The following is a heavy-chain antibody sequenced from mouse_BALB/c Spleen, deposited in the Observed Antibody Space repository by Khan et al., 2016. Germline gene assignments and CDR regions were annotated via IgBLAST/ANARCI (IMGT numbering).Heavy chain of an antibody. CDR3: RLTISSDSSQSILYLQMNALGAEARAPYYCAQENYRYAWFGY. D-gene: IGHD2-14*01. CDR2: IRNKANGYTR. V-gene: IGHV7-3*02. CDR1: GFTFTDYY. J-gene: IGHJ3*01. Sequence: EVELVESGGGLVQPGGSLRLSCATSGFTFTDYYMSWVRQPPGKALEWLGFIRNKANGYTREYSASVKGRFTISRDNSQSILHLQMNTLRAETRASAHARLTISSDSSQSILYLQMNALGAEARAPYYCAQENYRYAWFGYWGQGTLVTDSA.